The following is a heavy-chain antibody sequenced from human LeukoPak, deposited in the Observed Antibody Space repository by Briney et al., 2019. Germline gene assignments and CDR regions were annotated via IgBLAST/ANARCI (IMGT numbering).Heavy chain of an antibody. D-gene: IGHD6-19*01. J-gene: IGHJ5*02. Sequence: GESLKISCKGSGYSFASYWIVWVRQMPGKGLEWMGAIYPGDSDTRHSPSFQGQVTISTDKSINTAYLQWSSLKASDTAMYYCARGAVPGTLNWFDPWGQGTLVTVSS. V-gene: IGHV5-51*01. CDR1: GYSFASYW. CDR3: ARGAVPGTLNWFDP. CDR2: IYPGDSDT.